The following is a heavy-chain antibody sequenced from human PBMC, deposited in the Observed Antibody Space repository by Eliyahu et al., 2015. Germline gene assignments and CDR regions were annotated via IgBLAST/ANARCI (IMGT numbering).Heavy chain of an antibody. CDR3: ATPPRGYSGYDGTRGYGMDV. J-gene: IGHJ6*02. V-gene: IGHV1-24*01. Sequence: QVQLVQSGAEVXKPGASVKVSCKVSGYTLTXLSXHWVRQAPGKGLEWMGGFDPEDGETIYAQKFQGRVTMTEDTSTDTAYMELSSLRSEDTAVYYCATPPRGYSGYDGTRGYGMDVWGQGTTVTVSS. CDR2: FDPEDGET. CDR1: GYTLTXLS. D-gene: IGHD5-12*01.